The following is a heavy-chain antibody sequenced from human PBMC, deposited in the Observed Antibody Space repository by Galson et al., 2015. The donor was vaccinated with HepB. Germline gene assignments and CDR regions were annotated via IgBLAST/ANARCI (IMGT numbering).Heavy chain of an antibody. J-gene: IGHJ5*02. V-gene: IGHV6-1*01. CDR3: SGGRDWFDP. Sequence: CAISGDSVSSNSAAWNWIRQSPSRGLEWLGRTYYRSKWYNDYAVSVKSRIAINPDTSRNQFSLQLNSVTPEDTAVYYCSGGRDWFDPWGQGTLVTISS. CDR1: GDSVSSNSAA. CDR2: TYYRSKWYN.